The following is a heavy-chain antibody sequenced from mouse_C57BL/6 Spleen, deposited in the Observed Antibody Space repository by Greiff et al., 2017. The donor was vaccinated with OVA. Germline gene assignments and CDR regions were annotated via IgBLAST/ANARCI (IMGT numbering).Heavy chain of an antibody. Sequence: VQLQQSGAELVRPGSSVKLSCKASGYTFTSYWMDWVKQRPGQGLEWIGNIYPSDSETHYNQKFKDKATLTVDKSSSTAYMQLSSLTSEDSAVYYCARAGSNYDFDYWGQGTTLTVSS. J-gene: IGHJ2*01. CDR2: IYPSDSET. CDR1: GYTFTSYW. D-gene: IGHD2-5*01. CDR3: ARAGSNYDFDY. V-gene: IGHV1-61*01.